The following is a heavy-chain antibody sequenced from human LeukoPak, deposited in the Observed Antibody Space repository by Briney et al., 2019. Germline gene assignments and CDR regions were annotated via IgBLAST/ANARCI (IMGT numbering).Heavy chain of an antibody. CDR1: GYTFTSYA. V-gene: IGHV1-3*01. CDR2: INAGNGNT. J-gene: IGHJ4*02. Sequence: ASVKVSCKASGYTFTSYAMHWVRQAPGQRLEWMGWINAGNGNTKYSQKFQGRVTITRDTSASTAYMELSSLRSEDTAVYYCARDDVGGFLVVPAALGYWGQGTLVTVSS. CDR3: ARDDVGGFLVVPAALGY. D-gene: IGHD2-2*01.